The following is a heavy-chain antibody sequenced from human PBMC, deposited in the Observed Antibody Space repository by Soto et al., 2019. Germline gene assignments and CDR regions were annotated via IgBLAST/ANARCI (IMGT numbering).Heavy chain of an antibody. CDR3: AHSDYVWGSYRPYNWFDP. CDR1: GFSLSTSGVG. D-gene: IGHD3-16*02. J-gene: IGHJ5*02. Sequence: QITLKESGPMVVKPTQTLTLTCTFSGFSLSTSGVGVGWIRQPPGKALEWLALIYWNDDKRYSPSLKSRLTITKDTSNNQVVLTMTNMDPVDTATYYCAHSDYVWGSYRPYNWFDPWGQGTLVTVSS. CDR2: IYWNDDK. V-gene: IGHV2-5*01.